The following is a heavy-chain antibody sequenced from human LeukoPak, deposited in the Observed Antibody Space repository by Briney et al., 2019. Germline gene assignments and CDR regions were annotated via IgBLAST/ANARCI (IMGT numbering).Heavy chain of an antibody. Sequence: NPGGSLRLSCAASGFTFSSYSMNWVRQAPGKGLEWVSSISSSSSYIYYADSVKGRFTISRDNAKNSLYLQMNSLRAEDTAVYYCARGPGDFDASDIWGQGTMVTVSS. CDR2: ISSSSSYI. CDR1: GFTFSSYS. V-gene: IGHV3-21*01. J-gene: IGHJ3*02. CDR3: ARGPGDFDASDI. D-gene: IGHD1-14*01.